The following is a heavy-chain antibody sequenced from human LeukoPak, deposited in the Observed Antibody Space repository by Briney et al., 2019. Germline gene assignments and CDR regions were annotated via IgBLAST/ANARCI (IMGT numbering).Heavy chain of an antibody. Sequence: GGSLRLSCAASGFTFSSYGMHWVRQAPGKGLEWVAFIRYDGSNKYYADSVKGRFTISRDNSKNTLYLQMNSLTAEDTAVYYCAKSSDSSDIPYFDYWGQGTLVTVSS. V-gene: IGHV3-30*02. CDR3: AKSSDSSDIPYFDY. CDR2: IRYDGSNK. J-gene: IGHJ4*02. D-gene: IGHD3-22*01. CDR1: GFTFSSYG.